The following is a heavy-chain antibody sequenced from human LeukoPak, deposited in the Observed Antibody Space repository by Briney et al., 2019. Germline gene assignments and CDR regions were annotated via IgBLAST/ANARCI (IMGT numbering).Heavy chain of an antibody. J-gene: IGHJ4*02. CDR2: IKQDGTEK. CDR1: GFTFSDYW. V-gene: IGHV3-7*03. Sequence: PGGSLRLSCAASGFTFSDYWMSWVRQAPGKGLEWVANIKQDGTEKNYVDSVKGRFIISRDNAKNSLYLQLNCLRDDDTAVYYCARDSRRVGATGGSDYWGQGTLVTVSS. CDR3: ARDSRRVGATGGSDY. D-gene: IGHD1-26*01.